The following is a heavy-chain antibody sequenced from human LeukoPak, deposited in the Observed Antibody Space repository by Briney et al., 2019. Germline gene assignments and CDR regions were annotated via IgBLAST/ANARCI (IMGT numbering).Heavy chain of an antibody. Sequence: PSETLSLTCTVSGGSISGFYWSWIRQPPGKGLEWIGYIYYSGSTNYNPSLKSRVTISVDTSKNQFSLKLSSVTAADTAVYYCARTESIAQIWYFDLWGRGTLVTVSS. J-gene: IGHJ2*01. D-gene: IGHD3-16*02. V-gene: IGHV4-59*01. CDR2: IYYSGST. CDR1: GGSISGFY. CDR3: ARTESIAQIWYFDL.